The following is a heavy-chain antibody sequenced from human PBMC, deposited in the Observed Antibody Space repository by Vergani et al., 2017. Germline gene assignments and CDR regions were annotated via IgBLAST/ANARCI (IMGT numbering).Heavy chain of an antibody. CDR1: GFDFSSYI. V-gene: IGHV3-48*01. J-gene: IGHJ3*01. CDR2: VSTGTKSQ. CDR3: AREYSSTSGRAFDF. D-gene: IGHD2-2*01. Sequence: QLVESGGGWVQPGGSLRLSCVVSGFDFSSYIMNWVLQAPGKGLEWVSFVSTGTKSQSYAESVKGRFTISRDSAKNSLYLQMDSLRAEDTAVYYCAREYSSTSGRAFDFWGQGTKVTVSS.